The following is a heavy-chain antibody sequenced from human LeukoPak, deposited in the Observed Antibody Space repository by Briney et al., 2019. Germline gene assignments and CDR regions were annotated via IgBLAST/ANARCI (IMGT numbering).Heavy chain of an antibody. CDR3: ASAYLIRDAFDI. J-gene: IGHJ3*02. CDR2: IHYSGST. CDR1: GGAIGSGAYY. Sequence: PSETLSFTCTVSGGAIGSGAYYWSWIRQHPGKGLEWIGYIHYSGSTYYNTSLKTRVTISVDTSKNQFFLKLSSVTAADTAVYYCASAYLIRDAFDIWGQGTMVTVSS. V-gene: IGHV4-31*03. D-gene: IGHD3-16*01.